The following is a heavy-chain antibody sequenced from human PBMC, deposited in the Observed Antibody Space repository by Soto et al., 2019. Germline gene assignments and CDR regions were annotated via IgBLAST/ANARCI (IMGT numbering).Heavy chain of an antibody. Sequence: EVQLVESGGVVVQPGGSLRLSCAASGFTFDDYTMHWVRQAPGKGLEWVSLISWDGGSTYYADSVKGRFTISRDNSKNSLYLQMNSLRTEDTALYYCAKSRGYSGYDLDYWGQGTLVTVSS. CDR1: GFTFDDYT. CDR3: AKSRGYSGYDLDY. J-gene: IGHJ4*02. D-gene: IGHD5-12*01. V-gene: IGHV3-43*01. CDR2: ISWDGGST.